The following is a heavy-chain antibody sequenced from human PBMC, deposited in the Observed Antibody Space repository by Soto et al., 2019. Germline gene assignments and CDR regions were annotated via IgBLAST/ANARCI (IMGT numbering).Heavy chain of an antibody. CDR1: GGSISSGDYY. D-gene: IGHD6-13*01. V-gene: IGHV4-30-4*02. Sequence: SETLSLTCTVSGGSISSGDYYWSWIRQPPGKGLEWIGCIYYSGSTYYNPSLKSRVTISVDTSKNQFSLKLSSVTAADTAVYYCARAHHNPAAGTLSNWFDPWGQGTLVTVSS. CDR3: ARAHHNPAAGTLSNWFDP. J-gene: IGHJ5*02. CDR2: IYYSGST.